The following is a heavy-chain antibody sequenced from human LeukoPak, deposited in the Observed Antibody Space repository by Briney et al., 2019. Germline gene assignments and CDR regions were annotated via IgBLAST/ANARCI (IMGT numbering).Heavy chain of an antibody. CDR2: IYYSGST. J-gene: IGHJ4*02. CDR1: GGSISSYY. CDR3: ARGGSRPYELDY. V-gene: IGHV4-59*08. D-gene: IGHD5-12*01. Sequence: SETLSLTCTVSGGSISSYYWSWIRQPAGNGLEWIGYIYYSGSTNYNPSLKSRVTISVDTSKNQFSLKLSSVTAADTAVYYCARGGSRPYELDYWGQGTLVTVSS.